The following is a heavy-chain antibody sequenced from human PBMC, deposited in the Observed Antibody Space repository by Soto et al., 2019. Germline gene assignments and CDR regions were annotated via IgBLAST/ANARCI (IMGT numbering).Heavy chain of an antibody. J-gene: IGHJ6*02. Sequence: EVQLVESGGGLVQPGGSLRLSCEASGFTFRNYDMHWVRQGTGKGLEWVSGISAAGDPDYADSVEGRFTISRENAQNSFFLRMNSLRVGDTAVYYCARTDRDFYGLDVWCQGTTVIVSS. V-gene: IGHV3-13*05. CDR3: ARTDRDFYGLDV. CDR2: ISAAGDP. CDR1: GFTFRNYD.